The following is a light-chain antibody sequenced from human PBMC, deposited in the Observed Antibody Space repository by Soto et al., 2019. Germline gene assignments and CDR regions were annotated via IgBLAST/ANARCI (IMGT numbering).Light chain of an antibody. CDR2: GAS. CDR3: QQYGSALVT. Sequence: EIVLTQSPGTLSLSPGERATLSCRASQSVSSSYLAWYQQKPGQAPRLLIYGASSRSTGIPDRFSGSGSGTDFALKITRLDHDDFKVYYCQQYGSALVTLVPGTKVD. J-gene: IGKJ3*01. V-gene: IGKV3-20*01. CDR1: QSVSSSY.